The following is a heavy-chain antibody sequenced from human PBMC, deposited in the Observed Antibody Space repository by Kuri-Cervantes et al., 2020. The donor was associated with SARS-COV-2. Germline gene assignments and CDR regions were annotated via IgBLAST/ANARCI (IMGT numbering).Heavy chain of an antibody. Sequence: SVKVSCKASGGTFSSYAISWVRQAPGQGLEWMGGIIPIFGTANYAQKFQGRVTITADKSTSTAYMELSSLRSEDTAVYYCARDRRYDFWSGYSANDAFDIWGQGTMVTVSS. CDR3: ARDRRYDFWSGYSANDAFDI. CDR2: IIPIFGTA. V-gene: IGHV1-69*06. D-gene: IGHD3-3*01. CDR1: GGTFSSYA. J-gene: IGHJ3*02.